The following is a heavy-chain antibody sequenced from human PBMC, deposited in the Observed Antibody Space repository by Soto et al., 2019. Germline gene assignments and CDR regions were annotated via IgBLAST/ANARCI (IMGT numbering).Heavy chain of an antibody. D-gene: IGHD6-19*01. CDR2: ISGSGGST. J-gene: IGHJ3*02. V-gene: IGHV3-23*01. CDR1: GFTFSSYA. Sequence: PGGSLRLSCAASGFTFSSYAMSWVRQAPGKGLEWVSAISGSGGSTYCADSVKGRFTISRDNSKNTLYLQMNSLRAEDMAVYYFAKDPPDYCSGWYLVLRIMVSAFDIWGQGTMVTVSS. CDR3: AKDPPDYCSGWYLVLRIMVSAFDI.